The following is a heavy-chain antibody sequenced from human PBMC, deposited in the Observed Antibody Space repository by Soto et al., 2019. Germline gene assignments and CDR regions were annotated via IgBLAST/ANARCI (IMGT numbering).Heavy chain of an antibody. Sequence: GGSLRLSCTSSTISINVHGIQWVRQAPAKGLEWLAFISNDGRVQYYADSVKGRFTISRDYAKNTVDLQMNSLRNEETAVYYCARDIWSGDYKWFDSWGPGTLVTVYS. J-gene: IGHJ5*01. V-gene: IGHV3-30*03. CDR2: ISNDGRVQ. D-gene: IGHD3-3*01. CDR3: ARDIWSGDYKWFDS. CDR1: TISINVHG.